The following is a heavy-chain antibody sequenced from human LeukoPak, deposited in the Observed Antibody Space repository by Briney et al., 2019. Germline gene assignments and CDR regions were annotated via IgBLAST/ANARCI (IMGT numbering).Heavy chain of an antibody. D-gene: IGHD3-10*01. V-gene: IGHV3-48*02. CDR1: GFTSSSYN. Sequence: GSLRLSCAASGFTSSSYNMNWVRQAPGKGLEWVSDISSSGSTIYFADSVKGRFTISRDNAKNSLYLQMNSLRDEDTAVYYCARLEYYYVSGNYYKLFDYWGQGTLVTVCS. CDR2: ISSSGSTI. CDR3: ARLEYYYVSGNYYKLFDY. J-gene: IGHJ4*02.